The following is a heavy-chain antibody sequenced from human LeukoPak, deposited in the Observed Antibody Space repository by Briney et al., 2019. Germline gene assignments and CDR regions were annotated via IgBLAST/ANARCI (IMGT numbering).Heavy chain of an antibody. J-gene: IGHJ5*02. CDR2: IKQDGSNK. D-gene: IGHD3/OR15-3a*01. Sequence: GGSLRLSRAASGFTFSNSWMAWVREAPGKGLEWVANIKQDGSNKYYVDSVKGRFTISRDNAKDSLYLQMDSLRAEDTAVYYCARDSFWTRFDPWGQGTLVTVSS. CDR3: ARDSFWTRFDP. CDR1: GFTFSNSW. V-gene: IGHV3-7*05.